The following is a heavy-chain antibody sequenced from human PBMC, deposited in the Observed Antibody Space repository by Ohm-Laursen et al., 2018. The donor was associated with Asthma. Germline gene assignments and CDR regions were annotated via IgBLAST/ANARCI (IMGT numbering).Heavy chain of an antibody. V-gene: IGHV4-59*12. CDR2: IHRTGST. D-gene: IGHD5-18*01. CDR1: GASFSTYY. J-gene: IGHJ4*02. CDR3: ARGGAAMVIGF. Sequence: SETLSLTCTLSGASFSTYYWGWIRQPPGKGLEWIGHIHRTGSTNYNPSLKSRVTISVDTSKNQFSLKVTSVTAADTAVYYCARGGAAMVIGFWGQGTLVTVSS.